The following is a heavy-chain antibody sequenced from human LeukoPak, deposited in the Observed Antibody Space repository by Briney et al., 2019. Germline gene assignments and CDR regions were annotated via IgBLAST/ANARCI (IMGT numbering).Heavy chain of an antibody. Sequence: ASLKGSCKVSGYTITELSMHWVRQAPGKGLEWMGGFGPEDGETIYAQKFQGRVTMTEDTSTDTAYMELSSLASEDTAVYYCATELYVAAMRDFWGQGTLVTVSS. J-gene: IGHJ4*02. CDR1: GYTITELS. D-gene: IGHD5-12*01. CDR2: FGPEDGET. CDR3: ATELYVAAMRDF. V-gene: IGHV1-24*01.